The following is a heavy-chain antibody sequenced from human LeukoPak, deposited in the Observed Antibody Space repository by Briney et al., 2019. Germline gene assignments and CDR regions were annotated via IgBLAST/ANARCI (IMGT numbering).Heavy chain of an antibody. J-gene: IGHJ4*02. Sequence: GGSLRLSCSASRFTFSNFNMHWVRQAPGKGLQFVSGITSDGGSIDYADSVRGRFTISRDNSKNTLYRRMTRLRVEDTALYYYVRGLYGLGWDYWGPGTLVTVSS. CDR3: VRGLYGLGWDY. CDR2: ITSDGGSI. V-gene: IGHV3-64D*06. D-gene: IGHD3-10*01. CDR1: RFTFSNFN.